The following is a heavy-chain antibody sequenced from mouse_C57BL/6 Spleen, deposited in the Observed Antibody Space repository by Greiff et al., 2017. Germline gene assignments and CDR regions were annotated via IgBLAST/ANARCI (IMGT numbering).Heavy chain of an antibody. Sequence: QVQLQQPGAELVMPGASVKLSCKASGYTFTSYWMHWVKQRPGQGLEWIGEIDPSDSYTNYNQKFKGKSTLTVDKSSSTAYMQLSSLTSEDSAVYSCARFDGYLFYYAMDYWGQGTSVTVSS. CDR2: IDPSDSYT. CDR1: GYTFTSYW. CDR3: ARFDGYLFYYAMDY. D-gene: IGHD2-3*01. J-gene: IGHJ4*01. V-gene: IGHV1-69*01.